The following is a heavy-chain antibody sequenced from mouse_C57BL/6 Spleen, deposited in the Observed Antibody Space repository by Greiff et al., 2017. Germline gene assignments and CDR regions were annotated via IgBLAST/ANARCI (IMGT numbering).Heavy chain of an antibody. CDR3: AREGDYGSSYEGYFDV. Sequence: VQLKESGPGLVKPSQSLSLTCSVTGYSITSGYYWNWIRQFPGNKLEWMGYISYDGSNNYNPSLKNRISITRDTSKNQFFLKLNSVTTEDTATYYCAREGDYGSSYEGYFDVWGTGTTVTVSS. CDR1: GYSITSGYY. J-gene: IGHJ1*03. CDR2: ISYDGSN. V-gene: IGHV3-6*01. D-gene: IGHD1-1*01.